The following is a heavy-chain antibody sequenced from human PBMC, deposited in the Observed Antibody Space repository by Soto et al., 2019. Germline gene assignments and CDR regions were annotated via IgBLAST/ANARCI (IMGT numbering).Heavy chain of an antibody. D-gene: IGHD2-2*01. J-gene: IGHJ6*02. V-gene: IGHV3-7*03. CDR1: GFTFSSYW. CDR2: IKQDGSEK. CDR3: AREDCSSTSCYGGYYYSMDV. Sequence: GGSLRLSCAASGFTFSSYWMSWVRQAPGKGLEWVANIKQDGSEKYYVDSVKGRFTISRDNAKNSLYLQMNSLRAEDTAVYYCAREDCSSTSCYGGYYYSMDVWGQGTTVTVSS.